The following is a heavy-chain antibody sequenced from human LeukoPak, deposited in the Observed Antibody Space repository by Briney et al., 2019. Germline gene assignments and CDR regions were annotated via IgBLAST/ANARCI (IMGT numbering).Heavy chain of an antibody. D-gene: IGHD2-8*01. V-gene: IGHV3-23*01. Sequence: PGGSLRLSCAGSGFTFSSYAMSWVRQAPGQGLEWVSVISDRGDCTSYADSVRGRFTISRDNSRNTLYLQMISLRPEDTAVYYCAKDTSIGKYCTNGVCSPFDYWGQGTLVTVSS. CDR2: ISDRGDCT. CDR3: AKDTSIGKYCTNGVCSPFDY. CDR1: GFTFSSYA. J-gene: IGHJ4*02.